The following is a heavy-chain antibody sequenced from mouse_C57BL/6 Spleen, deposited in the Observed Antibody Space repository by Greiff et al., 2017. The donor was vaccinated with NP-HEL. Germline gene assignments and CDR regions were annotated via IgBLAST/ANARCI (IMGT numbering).Heavy chain of an antibody. V-gene: IGHV1-15*01. CDR3: TRSGLGRGFAY. CDR2: IDPETGGT. CDR1: GYTFTDYE. D-gene: IGHD4-1*01. Sequence: QVQLQQSGAELVRPGASVTLSCKASGYTFTDYEMHWVKQTPVHGLEWIGAIDPETGGTDYNQKFKGKAILTADKSSSKAYMELRSLTSEDSAVEYCTRSGLGRGFAYWGQGTLVTVSA. J-gene: IGHJ3*01.